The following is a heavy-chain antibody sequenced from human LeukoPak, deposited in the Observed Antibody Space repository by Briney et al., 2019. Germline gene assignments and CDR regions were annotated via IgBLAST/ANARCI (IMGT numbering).Heavy chain of an antibody. Sequence: PSETLSLTCTVSGGSISSGSYYWSWIRQPAGKGLEWIGRIYTTGSTNYNPSLKSRVTISVDTSKNQFSLKLSSVTAADTAVYYCARMSNYYYYYMDVWGKGTTVTVSS. J-gene: IGHJ6*03. V-gene: IGHV4-61*02. CDR2: IYTTGST. CDR1: GGSISSGSYY. CDR3: ARMSNYYYYYMDV.